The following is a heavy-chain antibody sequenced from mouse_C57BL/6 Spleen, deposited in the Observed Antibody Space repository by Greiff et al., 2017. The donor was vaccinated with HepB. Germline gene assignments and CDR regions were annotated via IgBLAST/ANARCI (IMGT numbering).Heavy chain of an antibody. CDR3: ARDGVYPMDY. J-gene: IGHJ4*01. CDR2: IDPSDSYT. Sequence: QVQLQQPGAELVMPGASVKLSCKASGYTFTSYWMHWVKQRPGQGLEWIGEIDPSDSYTNYNQKFKGKSTLTVDKSSSTAYMQLSSLTSEDSAVYYCARDGVYPMDYWGQGTSVTVSS. CDR1: GYTFTSYW. V-gene: IGHV1-69*01.